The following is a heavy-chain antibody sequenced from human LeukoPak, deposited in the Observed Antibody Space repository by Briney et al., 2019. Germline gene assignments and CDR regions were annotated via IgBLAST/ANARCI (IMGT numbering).Heavy chain of an antibody. D-gene: IGHD5-18*01. CDR3: ARGPIQLWIHNAMDV. CDR1: GFTFGDHA. CDR2: IRSKAYRGTT. J-gene: IGHJ6*02. V-gene: IGHV3-49*04. Sequence: TGGSLRLSCTGSGFTFGDHAMSWVRQAPGKGREWVGFIRSKAYRGTTEYAASVKGRFSISRDDSASIAYLQMNSLKTEDTAVYYCARGPIQLWIHNAMDVWGQGTTVTVSS.